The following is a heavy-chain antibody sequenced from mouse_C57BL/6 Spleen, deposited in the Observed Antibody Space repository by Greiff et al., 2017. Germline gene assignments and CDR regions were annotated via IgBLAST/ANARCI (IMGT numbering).Heavy chain of an antibody. D-gene: IGHD1-1*01. V-gene: IGHV1-61*01. CDR2: IYPSDSET. CDR1: GYTFTSYW. J-gene: IGHJ2*01. CDR3: ARADTTVVGCY. Sequence: VQLQQPGAELVRPGSSVKLSCKASGYTFTSYWMDWVKQRPGQGLEWIGNIYPSDSETHYYQKFKAKATLTVDNSSSTAYMQLSSLTSEDSAVYYCARADTTVVGCYWGQGTTLTVSS.